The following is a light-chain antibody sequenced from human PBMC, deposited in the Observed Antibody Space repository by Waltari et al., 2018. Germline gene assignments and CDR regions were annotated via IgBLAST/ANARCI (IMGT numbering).Light chain of an antibody. J-gene: IGLJ3*02. Sequence: QSALTQPASVSGSPGQSITISCTGTSSDVGCYAYVPWYHHPPAKPPSLIIYDVTKRPSGVSDRFSGSKSGNTASLTISGLQAEDEGDYYCCSYTSSNTLRFGGGTKLTVL. CDR1: SSDVGCYAY. CDR2: DVT. CDR3: CSYTSSNTLR. V-gene: IGLV2-14*03.